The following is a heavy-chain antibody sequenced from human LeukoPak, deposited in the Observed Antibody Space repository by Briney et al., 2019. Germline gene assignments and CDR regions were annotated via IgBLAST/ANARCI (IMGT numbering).Heavy chain of an antibody. D-gene: IGHD3-10*01. CDR3: ARAGSFDY. V-gene: IGHV3-30*04. CDR2: ISYDGSNK. J-gene: IGHJ4*02. Sequence: GRPMRLSWAASGFTFSSYAMHWVRKAPGKGLEWVAVISYDGSNKYYADSVKGRFTISRDNSKNTLYLQMNSLRAEDTAVYYCARAGSFDYWGQGTLVTVSS. CDR1: GFTFSSYA.